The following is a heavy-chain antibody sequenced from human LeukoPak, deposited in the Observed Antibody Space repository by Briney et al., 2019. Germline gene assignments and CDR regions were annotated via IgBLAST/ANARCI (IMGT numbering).Heavy chain of an antibody. CDR3: AMRYDSSSFYYFDS. V-gene: IGHV5-51*01. D-gene: IGHD3-22*01. Sequence: GESLKISCKGSGYTFTSHWIGWVRPMPGKGLGWVEIIYPGDYDTAYSPSFRGQVTISADKSISTAYLQWSSLKAADTAMCYCAMRYDSSSFYYFDSWRQGTLVIVSS. CDR2: IYPGDYDT. CDR1: GYTFTSHW. J-gene: IGHJ4*02.